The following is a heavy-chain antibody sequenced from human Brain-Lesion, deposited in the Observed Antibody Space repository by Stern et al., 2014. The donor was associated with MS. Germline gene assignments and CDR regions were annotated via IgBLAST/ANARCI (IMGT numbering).Heavy chain of an antibody. Sequence: QVQLVQSGGGVVQPGRSLRLSCAASGFTFSTYALHWVRQAPGKGLGWVALISFDGTNKYYADSVKGRFTISRDNSKNTLFLQMNSLRAEDTAIYYCARDLDSSGYHPTYLDYWGQGTLVTVSS. CDR1: GFTFSTYA. CDR3: ARDLDSSGYHPTYLDY. CDR2: ISFDGTNK. J-gene: IGHJ4*02. V-gene: IGHV3-30-3*01. D-gene: IGHD3-22*01.